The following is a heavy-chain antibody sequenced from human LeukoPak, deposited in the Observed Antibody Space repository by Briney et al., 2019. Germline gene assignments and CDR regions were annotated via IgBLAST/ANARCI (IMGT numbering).Heavy chain of an antibody. D-gene: IGHD3-22*01. CDR2: ISAYNGDT. CDR1: GYTFTNYG. CDR3: ARGLDLGSRGYYYFDYHYYYMDV. V-gene: IGHV1-18*01. J-gene: IGHJ6*03. Sequence: ASVKVSCKASGYTFTNYGITWVRQAPGQGLEWMGWISAYNGDTHYAQKLQGRVATTTDTSTRTVYMELRSLRHDDTAVYYCARGLDLGSRGYYYFDYHYYYMDVWGKGTTVAVSS.